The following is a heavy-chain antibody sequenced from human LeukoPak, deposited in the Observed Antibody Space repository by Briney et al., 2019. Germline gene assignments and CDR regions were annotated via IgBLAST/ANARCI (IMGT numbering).Heavy chain of an antibody. D-gene: IGHD6-13*01. V-gene: IGHV3-53*05. CDR3: ARDRRAAGYYYYYGMDV. J-gene: IGHJ6*02. CDR1: GFTISSNY. CDR2: VYGGGST. Sequence: GGSLRLSCAASGFTISSNYMSWVRQAPGKGLEWVSVVYGGGSTSYADSVKGRFTISRDNSKNTLYLQMNSLRAEDTAVYYCARDRRAAGYYYYYGMDVWGQGTTVTVSS.